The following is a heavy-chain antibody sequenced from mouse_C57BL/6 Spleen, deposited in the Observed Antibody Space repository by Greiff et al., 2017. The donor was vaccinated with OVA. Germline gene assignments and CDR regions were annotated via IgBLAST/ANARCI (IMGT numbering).Heavy chain of an antibody. J-gene: IGHJ2*01. Sequence: VQLQQSGAELVMPGASVKLSCKASGYTFTSYWMHWVKQRPGQGLEWIGEIDPSDSYTNYNQKFKGKSTLTVDKSSSTAYMQLSSLTSEDSAVYYCARAAILSYFDYWGQGTTLTVSS. CDR2: IDPSDSYT. CDR1: GYTFTSYW. V-gene: IGHV1-69*01. CDR3: ARAAILSYFDY.